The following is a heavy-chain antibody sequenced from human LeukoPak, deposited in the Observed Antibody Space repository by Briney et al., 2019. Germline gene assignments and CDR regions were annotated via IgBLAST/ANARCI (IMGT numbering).Heavy chain of an antibody. V-gene: IGHV4-38-2*02. D-gene: IGHD1-1*01. J-gene: IGHJ3*02. CDR1: GYFIRSGFY. CDR2: IYSSGGT. CDR3: VRERDAFDI. Sequence: SETLSLTCTVSGYFIRSGFYWGWIWQPAGKGLEWIGRIYSSGGTNYSPSLQSRVTMSVDTSTNQFSLRLTSVTAADTAVYYCVRERDAFDIWGQGTMVTVSS.